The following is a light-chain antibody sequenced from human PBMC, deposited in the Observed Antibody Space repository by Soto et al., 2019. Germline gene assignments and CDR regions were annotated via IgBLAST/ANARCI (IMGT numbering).Light chain of an antibody. CDR3: SSYTSSSFYA. Sequence: QSALTQSASVSGSPGQSITISCTGTSSDVGGYNYVSWYQQHPGKAPKLMIYDVSNRPSGVSNRFSGSKSGNTASLTISGLQAEDEADYYCSSYTSSSFYAFGTGTKVTVL. J-gene: IGLJ1*01. V-gene: IGLV2-14*01. CDR1: SSDVGGYNY. CDR2: DVS.